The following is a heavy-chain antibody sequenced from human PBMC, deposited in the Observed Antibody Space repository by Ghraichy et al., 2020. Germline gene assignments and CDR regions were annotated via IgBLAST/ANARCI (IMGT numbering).Heavy chain of an antibody. CDR1: GYTFTSYD. D-gene: IGHD1-26*01. CDR3: ARIRGKKVGATKFLVPFDY. V-gene: IGHV1-8*01. J-gene: IGHJ4*02. CDR2: MNPNSGNT. Sequence: ASVKVSCKASGYTFTSYDINWVRQATGQGLEWMGWMNPNSGNTGYAQKFQGRVTMTRNTSISTAYMELSSLRSEDTAVYYCARIRGKKVGATKFLVPFDYWGQGTLVTVSS.